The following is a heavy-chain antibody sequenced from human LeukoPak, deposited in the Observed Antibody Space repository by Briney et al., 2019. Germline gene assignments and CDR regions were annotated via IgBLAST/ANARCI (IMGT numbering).Heavy chain of an antibody. CDR1: GYSISSGYY. D-gene: IGHD2-2*01. V-gene: IGHV4-38-2*02. CDR3: ARDLGPAATAIDY. Sequence: SETLSLTCAVSGYSISSGYYWGWIRQPPGKGLEWIGSIYHSGSTYYNPSLKSRVTISVDTSKNQFSLKLSSVTAADTAVYYGARDLGPAATAIDYWGQGTLVTVSS. CDR2: IYHSGST. J-gene: IGHJ4*02.